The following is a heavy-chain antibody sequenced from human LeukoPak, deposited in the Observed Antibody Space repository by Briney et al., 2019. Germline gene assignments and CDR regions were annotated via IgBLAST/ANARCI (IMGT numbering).Heavy chain of an antibody. CDR3: ARAQYYYDSSGYYLDY. V-gene: IGHV4-34*01. CDR1: GGSFSGYY. J-gene: IGHJ4*02. D-gene: IGHD3-22*01. Sequence: PSETLSLTCAVCGGSFSGYYWSWIRQPPGKGLEWIGEINHSGSTNYNPSLKSRVTISVDTSKNQFSPKLSSVTAADTAVYYCARAQYYYDSSGYYLDYWGQGTLVTVSS. CDR2: INHSGST.